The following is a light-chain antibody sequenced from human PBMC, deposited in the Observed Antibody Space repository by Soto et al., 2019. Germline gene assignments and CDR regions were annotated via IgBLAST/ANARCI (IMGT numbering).Light chain of an antibody. V-gene: IGLV2-23*01. CDR3: CSFAGSTTFYV. Sequence: QSALTQPASVSGSPGQSITISCTGTSSDVGSSNLVSCYQQHPGKAPKLIIYEGSRQPSEVSGRFSGSKSGNTASLTISGLQAEDEADYYCCSFAGSTTFYVFGTGTKLTVL. J-gene: IGLJ1*01. CDR2: EGS. CDR1: SSDVGSSNL.